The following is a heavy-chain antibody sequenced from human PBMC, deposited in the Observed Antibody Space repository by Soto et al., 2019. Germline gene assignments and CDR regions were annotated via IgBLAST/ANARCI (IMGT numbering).Heavy chain of an antibody. CDR3: TTVTGVRWELLPSDY. V-gene: IGHV3-15*01. J-gene: IGHJ4*02. CDR2: IKSKTDGGTT. Sequence: GGSLRLSCAASGFTFSNAWMSWVRQAPGKGLEWVGRIKSKTDGGTTDYAAPVKGRFTISRDDSKNTLYLQMNSLKTEDTAVYYCTTVTGVRWELLPSDYWGQGTLVTVSS. D-gene: IGHD1-26*01. CDR1: GFTFSNAW.